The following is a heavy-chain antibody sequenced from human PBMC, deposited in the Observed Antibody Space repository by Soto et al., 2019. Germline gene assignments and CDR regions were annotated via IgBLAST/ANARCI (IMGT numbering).Heavy chain of an antibody. CDR2: IYHSGTT. CDR3: AAGPPWEQHFDY. Sequence: SETLSLTCAVSGDSISSGYYWAWIRQPPGKGLEWIGSIYHSGTTYYNPSLKSRVTISVDTSMNQSSLNLSSVTAADTAMYYCAAGPPWEQHFDYWGQGTLVTVSS. D-gene: IGHD1-26*01. J-gene: IGHJ4*02. V-gene: IGHV4-38-2*01. CDR1: GDSISSGYY.